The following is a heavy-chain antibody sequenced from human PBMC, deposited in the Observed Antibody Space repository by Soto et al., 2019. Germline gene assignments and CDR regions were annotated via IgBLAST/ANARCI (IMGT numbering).Heavy chain of an antibody. D-gene: IGHD3-10*01. CDR3: AKDLTYLTYYYGSGSYSYYGMDV. CDR1: GFTFSSYG. Sequence: QVQLVESGGGVVQPGRSLRLSGAASGFTFSSYGMHWVRQAPGQGLEGVAVISYEGSNKYYADSVKGRFTISSHNSKNTLYLQMNSLRAEDTAVYYCAKDLTYLTYYYGSGSYSYYGMDVWRQVTTVTVSS. V-gene: IGHV3-30*18. CDR2: ISYEGSNK. J-gene: IGHJ6*02.